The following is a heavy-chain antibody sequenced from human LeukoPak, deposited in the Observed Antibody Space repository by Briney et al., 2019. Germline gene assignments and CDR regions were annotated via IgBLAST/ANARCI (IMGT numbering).Heavy chain of an antibody. J-gene: IGHJ4*02. CDR3: ARTPRGYYDSSGYYHDF. CDR2: ISGSGDST. D-gene: IGHD3-22*01. V-gene: IGHV3-23*01. CDR1: GFTFNSYA. Sequence: PGGSLRLSCAVSGFTFNSYAMSWVRQAPGKGLEWVSAISGSGDSTYYADSVKGRFTISRDNAKNSLYLQMNSLRAEDTAVYYCARTPRGYYDSSGYYHDFWGQGTLVTVSS.